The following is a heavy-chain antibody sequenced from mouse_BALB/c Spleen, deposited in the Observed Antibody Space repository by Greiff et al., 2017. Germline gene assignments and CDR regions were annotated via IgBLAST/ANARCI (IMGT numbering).Heavy chain of an antibody. D-gene: IGHD3-2*01. J-gene: IGHJ2*01. Sequence: QVQLQQSGAELVRPGVSVKISCKGSGYTFTDYAMHWVKQSHAKSLEWIGVISTYYGDASYNQKFKGKATMTVDKSSSTAYMELARLTSEDSAIYYCARSTARATYFDYWGQGTTLTVSS. CDR3: ARSTARATYFDY. CDR2: ISTYYGDA. V-gene: IGHV1S137*01. CDR1: GYTFTDYA.